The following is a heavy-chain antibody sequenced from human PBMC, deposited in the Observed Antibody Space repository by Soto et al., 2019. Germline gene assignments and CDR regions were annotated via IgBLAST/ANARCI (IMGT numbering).Heavy chain of an antibody. Sequence: SETLSLTCAVYGGSFSGYYWSCIRQPPGKGLEWIGEINHSGSTNYNTSLKSRVTISVDTSKNQFYLKLSSVTAADTAVYYCASAPRCGELLLNWFDPWGQGTLVT. V-gene: IGHV4-34*01. CDR2: INHSGST. J-gene: IGHJ5*02. D-gene: IGHD3-10*01. CDR1: GGSFSGYY. CDR3: ASAPRCGELLLNWFDP.